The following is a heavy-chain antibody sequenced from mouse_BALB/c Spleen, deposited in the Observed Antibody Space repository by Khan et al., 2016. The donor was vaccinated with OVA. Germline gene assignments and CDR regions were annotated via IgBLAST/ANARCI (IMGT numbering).Heavy chain of an antibody. CDR2: INPTSGYT. Sequence: QAQLKQSGAALAKPGASVKMSCKASGYTFSTYWMHWVKQRPGQGLEWIGYINPTSGYTDYNEKFKDKATLSADKSSSTAYMQLSRLTSEDSAVYYCTRDRIDYWGQGTTLTVSS. V-gene: IGHV1-7*01. J-gene: IGHJ2*01. CDR1: GYTFSTYW. CDR3: TRDRIDY.